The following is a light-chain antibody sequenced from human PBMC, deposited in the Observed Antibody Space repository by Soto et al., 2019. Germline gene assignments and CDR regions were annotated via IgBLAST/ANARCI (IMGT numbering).Light chain of an antibody. CDR3: CSYTTSNTCQIV. CDR2: DVS. V-gene: IGLV2-14*03. Sequence: SALTQPAPVSGSPGQSITISCPGTSSEVGGYNYVSWYQHHPGKAPKLMIYDVSNRPSGVSNRFSGSKSGNTASLTIPGLQPEDEADYYCCSYTTSNTCQIVFGTGTKVT. J-gene: IGLJ1*01. CDR1: SSEVGGYNY.